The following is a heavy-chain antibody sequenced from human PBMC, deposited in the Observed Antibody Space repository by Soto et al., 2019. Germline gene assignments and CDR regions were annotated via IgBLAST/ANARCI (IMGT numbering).Heavy chain of an antibody. CDR3: AKDSTVTTSLYFYYYGFDV. Sequence: VHLLESGGGLVQPGGSLRLACTASGFTFNHYAMSWVRQAPGKGLEWVSAVSGRGGSTKYADSVKGRFIISRDNSNSTXXXXMDSLRGEDTAVYYCAKDSTVTTSLYFYYYGFDVWGQGTTVTVSS. V-gene: IGHV3-23*01. CDR1: GFTFNHYA. J-gene: IGHJ6*02. CDR2: VSGRGGST. D-gene: IGHD4-17*01.